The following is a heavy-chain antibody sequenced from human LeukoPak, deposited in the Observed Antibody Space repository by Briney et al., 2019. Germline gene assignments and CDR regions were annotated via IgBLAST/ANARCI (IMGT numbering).Heavy chain of an antibody. D-gene: IGHD3-22*01. V-gene: IGHV3-30*18. CDR1: GFTFSTYG. Sequence: GGSLRLSCSASGFTFSTYGMYWVRQAPGKGLEWLAVISFDGTQTYYAHSVKGRFTISRDNSKNTLYLQMNSLRAEDTAMYYCAKADDSSGYNFDYWGQGTLVTVSS. J-gene: IGHJ4*02. CDR3: AKADDSSGYNFDY. CDR2: ISFDGTQT.